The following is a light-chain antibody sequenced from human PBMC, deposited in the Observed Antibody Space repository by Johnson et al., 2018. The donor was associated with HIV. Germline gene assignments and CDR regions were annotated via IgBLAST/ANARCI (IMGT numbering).Light chain of an antibody. J-gene: IGLJ1*01. Sequence: QSLLTQPPSVSAAPGQKVTISCSGSSSNIESNYVSWYQQLPGALPKLLIFENNKRPSGIPDRFSGSKSGTSATLGIAGLQTGDEADYYCGTWDSSLSAHYVFGTGTKITVL. CDR1: SSNIESNY. CDR2: ENN. CDR3: GTWDSSLSAHYV. V-gene: IGLV1-51*02.